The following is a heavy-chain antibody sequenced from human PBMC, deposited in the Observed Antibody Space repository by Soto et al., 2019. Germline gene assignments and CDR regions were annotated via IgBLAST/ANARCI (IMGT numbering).Heavy chain of an antibody. CDR1: GYTFTSYG. CDR3: AREAGWQRIVPYD. Sequence: QVQLVQSGTEVKKPGASVNVSCKAFGYTFTSYGFSWVRQVPGQGLEWLGWISAFTGDTQYSQTMKGRLTVTTDTAKTTVDMALRSLTPADTAVYYCAREAGWQRIVPYDWGQRTLVTVSS. J-gene: IGHJ4*02. V-gene: IGHV1-18*04. CDR2: ISAFTGDT. D-gene: IGHD6-25*01.